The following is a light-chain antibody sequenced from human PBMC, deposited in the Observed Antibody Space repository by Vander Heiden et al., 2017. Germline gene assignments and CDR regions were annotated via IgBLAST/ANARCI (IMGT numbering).Light chain of an antibody. Sequence: EVLMTQSPATLSVSPGERATLSCRASQSVSRNLAWYQQKPGQSPRVLLYDASTRATGIPARFSGSGSGTDFTLTINNLQSEDFAVYYCQQYHHLGYTYGQGTKLEIK. CDR3: QQYHHLGYT. CDR2: DAS. J-gene: IGKJ2*01. V-gene: IGKV3-15*01. CDR1: QSVSRN.